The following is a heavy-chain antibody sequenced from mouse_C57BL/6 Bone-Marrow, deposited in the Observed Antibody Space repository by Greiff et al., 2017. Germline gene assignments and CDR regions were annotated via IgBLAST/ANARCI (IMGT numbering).Heavy chain of an antibody. J-gene: IGHJ2*01. CDR2: IYPGDGDT. D-gene: IGHD2-5*01. V-gene: IGHV1-82*01. CDR1: GYTFTSYW. Sequence: VQLQQPGTELVKPGASVKLSCKASGYTFTSYWMHWVKQRPGKGLEWIGRIYPGDGDTNYNGKFQGKATLTADKSSSTAYMQLSSLTSEDSAVYFCARSVSKRRFDYWGQGTTLTVSS. CDR3: ARSVSKRRFDY.